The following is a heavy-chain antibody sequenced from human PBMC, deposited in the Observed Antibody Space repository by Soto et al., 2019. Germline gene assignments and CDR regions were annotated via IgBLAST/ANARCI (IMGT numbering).Heavy chain of an antibody. Sequence: SETLSLTCTVSGGSISNSYWSWIRQSPGKGLEWIGYIYSSGSTNYNPSLKSRVTMSIDTSKNQFSLKLSSVTAADTAVYFCTRDVDFGEEDVWGQGTTVTVSS. D-gene: IGHD4-17*01. CDR2: IYSSGST. CDR1: GGSISNSY. CDR3: TRDVDFGEEDV. V-gene: IGHV4-59*01. J-gene: IGHJ6*02.